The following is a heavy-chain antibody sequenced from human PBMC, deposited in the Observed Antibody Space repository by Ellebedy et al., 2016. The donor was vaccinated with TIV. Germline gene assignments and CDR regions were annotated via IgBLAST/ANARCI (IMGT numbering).Heavy chain of an antibody. V-gene: IGHV3-66*01. J-gene: IGHJ6*02. D-gene: IGHD1-14*01. CDR3: ARDRGGTNYYYYGMDV. CDR1: GFTVSSNY. Sequence: GESLKISCAASGFTVSSNYMSWVRQAPGEGLEWVSVIYSGGSTYYADSVKGRFTISRDNSKNTLYLQMNSLRAEDTAVYYCARDRGGTNYYYYGMDVWGQGTTVTVSS. CDR2: IYSGGST.